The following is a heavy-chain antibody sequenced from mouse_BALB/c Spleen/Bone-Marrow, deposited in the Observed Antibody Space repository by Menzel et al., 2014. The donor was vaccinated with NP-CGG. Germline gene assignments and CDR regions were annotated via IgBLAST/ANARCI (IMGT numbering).Heavy chain of an antibody. CDR1: GYSITSCY. D-gene: IGHD1-1*01. V-gene: IGHV3-8*02. CDR3: ERGGGSSYNYAMDD. CDR2: ISSRGST. Sequence: EVQLVESGPSLVKPSPTLSLPCSVTGYSITSCYWNWIRKFPGHTLEYMGYISSRGSTSYNPSLKSRISITRDTSKKQYYLKWNAVTKEETAKYDGERGGGSSYNYAMDDWGQGTSVTVAS. J-gene: IGHJ4*01.